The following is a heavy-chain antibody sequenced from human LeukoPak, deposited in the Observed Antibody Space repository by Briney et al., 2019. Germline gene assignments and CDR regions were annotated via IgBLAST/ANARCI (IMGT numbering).Heavy chain of an antibody. V-gene: IGHV3-7*04. J-gene: IGHJ4*02. CDR2: IKQDGSER. D-gene: IGHD3-10*01. CDR3: ARGITMAN. Sequence: PGGSLRLSCAASGFTFSNSWMNWVRQAPGKGLEWVANIKQDGSERDYVDSVKGRFTISRDDAKNSLYLQMNSLRAEDTAVYYCARGITMANWGQGTLVTVSS. CDR1: GFTFSNSW.